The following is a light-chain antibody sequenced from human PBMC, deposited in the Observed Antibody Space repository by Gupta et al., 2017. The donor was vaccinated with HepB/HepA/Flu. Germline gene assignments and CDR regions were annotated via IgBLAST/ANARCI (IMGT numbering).Light chain of an antibody. CDR2: DAS. CDR1: QGVGSS. J-gene: IGKJ1*01. Sequence: EIVMTQSPATLSVSPGDKATLSCRASQGVGSSLAWYQQKPGQAPRLLIYDASSRPRGIPDRFRGSGSGTEFTLTITYLQSEDSAVYFCQHYYNWPRTFGQGTKVEIK. V-gene: IGKV3-15*01. CDR3: QHYYNWPRT.